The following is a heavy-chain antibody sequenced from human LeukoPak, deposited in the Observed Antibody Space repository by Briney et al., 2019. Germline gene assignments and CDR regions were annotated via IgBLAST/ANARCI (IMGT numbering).Heavy chain of an antibody. CDR2: IYYSGST. J-gene: IGHJ2*01. V-gene: IGHV4-31*03. CDR1: GGSISSGGYY. CDR3: ARDSSGSPGAYFDL. Sequence: SQTLSLTCTVSGGSISSGGYYWSWIRQHPGKGLEWIGYIYYSGSTYYNPSLKSRVTITVDTSKNQFSLKLSSVTAADTAVYYCARDSSGSPGAYFDLWGRGTLVTVSS. D-gene: IGHD1-26*01.